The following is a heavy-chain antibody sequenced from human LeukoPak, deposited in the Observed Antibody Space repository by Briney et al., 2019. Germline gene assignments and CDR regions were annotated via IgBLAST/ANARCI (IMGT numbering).Heavy chain of an antibody. D-gene: IGHD3-10*01. V-gene: IGHV3-74*01. Sequence: PGGSLRLSCAASGFTFSNYWMHWVRQAPGKGLVWVSRINSDGSNTNYADSVKGRFTISRDNAKNSLYLQMNSLRAEDTAVYYCAKGYYGSGSYGWFDYWGQGTLVTVSS. CDR1: GFTFSNYW. J-gene: IGHJ4*02. CDR2: INSDGSNT. CDR3: AKGYYGSGSYGWFDY.